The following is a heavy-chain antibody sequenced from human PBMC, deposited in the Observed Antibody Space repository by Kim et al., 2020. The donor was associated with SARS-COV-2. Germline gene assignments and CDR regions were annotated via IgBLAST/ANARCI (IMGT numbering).Heavy chain of an antibody. Sequence: RYNPSLKSRLTITKDTSKNQVVLTMTNIDPVDTASYYCAHSPSSELELRVWGQGTLVTVSS. D-gene: IGHD1-7*01. CDR3: AHSPSSELELRV. V-gene: IGHV2-5*01. J-gene: IGHJ4*02.